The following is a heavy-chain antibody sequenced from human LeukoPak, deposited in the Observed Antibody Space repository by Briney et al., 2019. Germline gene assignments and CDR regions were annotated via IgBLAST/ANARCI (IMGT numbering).Heavy chain of an antibody. CDR1: GFPFNSYS. V-gene: IGHV3-48*01. J-gene: IGHJ1*01. CDR3: ARGADCSSTSCYTRIPLEYFQH. Sequence: GGSLRLSCAASGFPFNSYSMNWVRQAPGKGLEWLSYITDTGSSIFYAESVKGRFTISRDNARNALYLQMNSLRAEDTAVYYCARGADCSSTSCYTRIPLEYFQHWGQGTLVTVSS. CDR2: ITDTGSSI. D-gene: IGHD2-2*02.